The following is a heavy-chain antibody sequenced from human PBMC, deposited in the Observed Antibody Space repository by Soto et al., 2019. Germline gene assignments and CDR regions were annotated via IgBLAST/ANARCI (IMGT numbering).Heavy chain of an antibody. D-gene: IGHD3-22*01. CDR1: GAPFIKYA. CDR2: IIPMFGTP. V-gene: IGHV1-69*13. CDR3: ARNVRDRNCYHGLAG. Sequence: SVKVSCNASGAPFIKYAIIWVRQAPEQGLAWLGGIIPMFGTPNYAQKFQCRVTISADESTTTDYLELSSLRSADTAVYFCARNVRDRNCYHGLAGWGQGTTGTVSS. J-gene: IGHJ6*02.